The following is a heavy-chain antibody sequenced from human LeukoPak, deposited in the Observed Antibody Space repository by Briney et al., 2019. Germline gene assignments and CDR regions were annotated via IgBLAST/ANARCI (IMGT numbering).Heavy chain of an antibody. Sequence: GGSLRLSCAASGFTVSSDYMSWVRQAPGKGLEWVSVVYSGGSTYYADSVKGRFTISRDNSKNTLYLQMNSLRAEDTAVYYCARGHNFGRLHPFDYWGQGTLVTVSS. D-gene: IGHD3-9*01. CDR3: ARGHNFGRLHPFDY. CDR1: GFTVSSDY. CDR2: VYSGGST. V-gene: IGHV3-66*01. J-gene: IGHJ4*02.